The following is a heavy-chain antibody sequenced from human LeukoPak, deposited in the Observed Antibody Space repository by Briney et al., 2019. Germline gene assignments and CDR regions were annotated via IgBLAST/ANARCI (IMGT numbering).Heavy chain of an antibody. J-gene: IGHJ4*02. Sequence: PSETLSLTCALSVGSISSYYWSWIRQPAREGLEWIGRIYYSESTNYNPSLKSRVTMSVDTSKNQYSLKLRTVTAADTAVYYCASSYSSSSGLVFDYWGQGTLVTVSS. D-gene: IGHD6-6*01. V-gene: IGHV4-4*07. CDR1: VGSISSYY. CDR3: ASSYSSSSGLVFDY. CDR2: IYYSEST.